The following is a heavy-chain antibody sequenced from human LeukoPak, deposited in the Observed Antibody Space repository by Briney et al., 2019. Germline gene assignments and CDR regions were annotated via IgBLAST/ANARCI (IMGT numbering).Heavy chain of an antibody. CDR2: IYYSGST. CDR3: ARGIGVWANFYYCYMDV. D-gene: IGHD3-3*01. Sequence: SAETLFLTCTVSGGSISSYYWSWIRQPPGKGLEWIGYIYYSGSTNYNPSLKSRVTISVDTSKNQFSLKLSSVTAADTAVYYCARGIGVWANFYYCYMDVWGKGTTVTVSS. J-gene: IGHJ6*03. V-gene: IGHV4-59*01. CDR1: GGSISSYY.